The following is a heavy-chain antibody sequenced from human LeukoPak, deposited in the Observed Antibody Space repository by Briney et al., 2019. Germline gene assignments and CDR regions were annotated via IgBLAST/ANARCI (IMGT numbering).Heavy chain of an antibody. CDR1: ALTFISYQ. J-gene: IGHJ3*02. Sequence: GRSPRFSFAPAALTFISYQMNCVRPAPRKWLECISYRSRSGSPLHYADYVKGRFTISRDNAKKSLYLQMNSLRADDPALYYCARDKSDAFDIWGQGTMVTVSS. V-gene: IGHV3-48*03. CDR3: ARDKSDAFDI. CDR2: RSRSGSPL.